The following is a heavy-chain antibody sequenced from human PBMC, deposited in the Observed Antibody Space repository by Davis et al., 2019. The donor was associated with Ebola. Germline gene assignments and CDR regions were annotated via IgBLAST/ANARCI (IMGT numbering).Heavy chain of an antibody. D-gene: IGHD6-13*01. CDR2: IYSGGST. V-gene: IGHV3-66*01. Sequence: PGGSLRLSCAASGFTVSSNYMSWVRQAPGKGLEWVSVIYSGGSTYYADSVKGRFTISRDNSKNTLYLQMNSLRAEDTAVYYCARDRAAADSQNWFDPWGQGTLVTVSS. CDR1: GFTVSSNY. J-gene: IGHJ5*02. CDR3: ARDRAAADSQNWFDP.